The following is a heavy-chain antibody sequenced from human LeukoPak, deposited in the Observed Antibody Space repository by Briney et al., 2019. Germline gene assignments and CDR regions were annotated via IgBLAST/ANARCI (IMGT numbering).Heavy chain of an antibody. CDR2: ISDSGSAV. D-gene: IGHD5-24*01. J-gene: IGHJ4*02. Sequence: GGSLRLSCAASGFTFSSYEMNWDRQAPGKGLEWVSYISDSGSAVYYADSVKGRFTISRDNAKNSLYLQMNSLRAEDTAVYYCAREREMATIFDYWGQGTLVTVSS. CDR3: AREREMATIFDY. CDR1: GFTFSSYE. V-gene: IGHV3-48*03.